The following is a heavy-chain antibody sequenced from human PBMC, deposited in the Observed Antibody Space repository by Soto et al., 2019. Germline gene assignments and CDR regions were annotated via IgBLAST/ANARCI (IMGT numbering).Heavy chain of an antibody. CDR2: ISYDGSNK. CDR1: GFTFSSCA. J-gene: IGHJ4*02. V-gene: IGHV3-30-3*01. CDR3: ARSIVGATPFDY. D-gene: IGHD1-26*01. Sequence: QVQLVESGGGVVQPGRSLRLSCAASGFTFSSCAMHWVRQAPGKGLEWVAVISYDGSNKYYADSVKGRFTISRDNSKNTLYLQMNSLRAEDTAVYYCARSIVGATPFDYWGQGTLVTVSS.